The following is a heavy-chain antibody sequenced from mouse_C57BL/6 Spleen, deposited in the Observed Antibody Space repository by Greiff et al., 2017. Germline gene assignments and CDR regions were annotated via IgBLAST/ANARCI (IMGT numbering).Heavy chain of an antibody. CDR2: IYPRSGNT. J-gene: IGHJ2*01. V-gene: IGHV1-81*01. Sequence: VKLVESGAELARPGASVKLSCKASGYTFTSYGISWVKQRTGQGLEWIGEIYPRSGNTYYNEKFKGKATLTADKSSSTAYMELRSLTSEDSAVYFCARLREGLLVIDYWGQGTTLTVSS. CDR3: ARLREGLLVIDY. CDR1: GYTFTSYG. D-gene: IGHD2-5*01.